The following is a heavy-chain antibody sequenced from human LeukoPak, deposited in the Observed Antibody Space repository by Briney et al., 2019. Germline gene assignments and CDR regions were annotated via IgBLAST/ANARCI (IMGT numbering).Heavy chain of an antibody. J-gene: IGHJ4*02. V-gene: IGHV4-39*07. CDR3: ARGRLRTYYFDY. CDR2: INHSGST. D-gene: IGHD4-17*01. Sequence: SETLSLTCTVSGGSISSSSYSWGWIRQPPGKGLEWIGEINHSGSTNYNPSLKSRVTISVDTSKNQFSLKLSSVTAADTAVYYCARGRLRTYYFDYWGQGTLVTVSS. CDR1: GGSISSSSYS.